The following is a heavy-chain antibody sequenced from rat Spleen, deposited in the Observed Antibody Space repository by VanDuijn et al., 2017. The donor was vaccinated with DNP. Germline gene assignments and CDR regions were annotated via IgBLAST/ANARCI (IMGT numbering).Heavy chain of an antibody. D-gene: IGHD2-2*01. Sequence: EVKLVESGGGLVQPGRSLKLSCAASGFNFNDYWMGWVRQAPGKGLEWIGEINKDSSTIKYNPSLKDKFSISRDNAQNTLYLQMSRLGSEDTGMYYCAREDKGVDAWGQGTSVTVSS. J-gene: IGHJ4*01. V-gene: IGHV4-2*01. CDR2: INKDSSTI. CDR1: GFNFNDYW. CDR3: AREDKGVDA.